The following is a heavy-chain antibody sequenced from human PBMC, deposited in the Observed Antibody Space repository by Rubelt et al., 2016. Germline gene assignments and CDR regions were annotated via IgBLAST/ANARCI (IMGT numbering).Heavy chain of an antibody. J-gene: IGHJ6*02. Sequence: QVTLRESGPALVKPTQTLTLTCTFSGFSLSTSGMCVSWIRQPPGKALEWLARIDWDDDKYYSTSLKTRLTISKDTSKNQVVLTMTNIDPVDTATYYCARILLPDYYDGSGGMDVWGQGTTVTVSS. CDR1: GFSLSTSGMC. CDR3: ARILLPDYYDGSGGMDV. V-gene: IGHV2-70*15. CDR2: IDWDDDK. D-gene: IGHD3-22*01.